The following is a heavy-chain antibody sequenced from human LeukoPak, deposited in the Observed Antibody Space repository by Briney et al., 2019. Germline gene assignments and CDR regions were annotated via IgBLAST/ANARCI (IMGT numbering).Heavy chain of an antibody. CDR2: IIPIFGTA. CDR3: AREYCSGGSCFPSGYGMDV. V-gene: IGHV1-69*01. J-gene: IGHJ6*04. D-gene: IGHD2-15*01. Sequence: SVKVSCKASGGTFSSYAISWVRQAPGQGLEWMGGIIPIFGTANYAQKFQGRVTITADESTSIAYMELSSLRSEDTAVYYCAREYCSGGSCFPSGYGMDVWGKGTTVTVSS. CDR1: GGTFSSYA.